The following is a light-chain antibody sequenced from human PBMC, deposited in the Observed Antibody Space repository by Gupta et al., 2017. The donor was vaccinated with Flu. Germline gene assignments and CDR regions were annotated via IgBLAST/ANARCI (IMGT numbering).Light chain of an antibody. CDR1: QSVSSSY. J-gene: IGKJ1*01. V-gene: IGKV3-20*01. Sequence: TLSLSPGERATLSCRASQSVSSSYLAWYQQKPGQAPRLLIYGASSRATGIPDRFSGSGSGTDFTLTISRREPEDFAVYYCQQYGSSPPRTFGQGTKVEIK. CDR2: GAS. CDR3: QQYGSSPPRT.